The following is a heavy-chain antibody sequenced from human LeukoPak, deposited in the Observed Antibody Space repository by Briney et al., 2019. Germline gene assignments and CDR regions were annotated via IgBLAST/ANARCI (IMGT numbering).Heavy chain of an antibody. CDR1: GYTFSTCY. CDR2: TNPSDGST. Sequence: ASVKVSCKASGYTFSTCYIHWVRQAPGQGLEWMGITNPSDGSTSYAQKFQGRVTVTRDTSTSTVYMEVSSLSSEDTAVYYCATGAGYTYGLRDRVFDYWGQGTLVTVSS. V-gene: IGHV1-46*01. D-gene: IGHD5-18*01. CDR3: ATGAGYTYGLRDRVFDY. J-gene: IGHJ4*02.